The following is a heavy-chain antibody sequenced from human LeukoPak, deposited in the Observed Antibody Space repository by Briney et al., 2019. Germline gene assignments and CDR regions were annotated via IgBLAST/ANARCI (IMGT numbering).Heavy chain of an antibody. CDR2: ISYDESYK. CDR3: ARHAGPYYYYYMDV. CDR1: GFTFRSYG. Sequence: GGSLRLSCAASGFTFRSYGMHWVRQAPGKGLEWVAVISYDESYKYYADSVKGRFTISRDSSRNTLYLQMNSLRAEDTAVYYCARHAGPYYYYYMDVWGKGTTVTVSS. V-gene: IGHV3-30*03. J-gene: IGHJ6*03. D-gene: IGHD1-14*01.